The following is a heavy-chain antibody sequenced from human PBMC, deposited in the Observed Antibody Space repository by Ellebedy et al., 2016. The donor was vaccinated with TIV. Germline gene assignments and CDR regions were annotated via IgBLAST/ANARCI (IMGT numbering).Heavy chain of an antibody. Sequence: GESLKISCAAPGFTFSSYWMSWVRQAPGKGLEWVANINQDGSEKYYVDSVKGRFTISRDNAKNSLYLQMNGLGADDTAVYYCVTDGSYGDYRSPKHAFEFWGQGTMVTVSS. D-gene: IGHD4-17*01. J-gene: IGHJ3*01. CDR3: VTDGSYGDYRSPKHAFEF. CDR2: INQDGSEK. CDR1: GFTFSSYW. V-gene: IGHV3-7*01.